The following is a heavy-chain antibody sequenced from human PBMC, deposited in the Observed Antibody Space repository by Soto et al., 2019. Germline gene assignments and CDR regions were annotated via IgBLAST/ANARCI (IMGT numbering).Heavy chain of an antibody. CDR1: GLNFSGSA. J-gene: IGHJ4*02. Sequence: EVQLVESGGGLVQIGGSLKLSCATSGLNFSGSAMHWARQASGKGLEWVGRIRSRPNNYATTYAASVEGRFTISRDDSKNTVYLQMNGLKTDDTAMYDCTTERDYWGRGTLVTVSS. V-gene: IGHV3-73*02. CDR2: IRSRPNNYAT. CDR3: TTERDY.